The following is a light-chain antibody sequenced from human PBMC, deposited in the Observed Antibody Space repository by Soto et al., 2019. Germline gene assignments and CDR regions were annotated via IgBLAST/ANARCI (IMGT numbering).Light chain of an antibody. Sequence: ESVLTQSPGTLYLSLGERATLSCRASQSVSNNYLAWYQQKPGQAPRLFIYGASNRATGIPARFSGSGSGTDFTLTISSLQSVDFAVYSCQQYNNWPWTFGQGTKVDIK. CDR1: QSVSNN. CDR2: GAS. CDR3: QQYNNWPWT. J-gene: IGKJ1*01. V-gene: IGKV3D-15*01.